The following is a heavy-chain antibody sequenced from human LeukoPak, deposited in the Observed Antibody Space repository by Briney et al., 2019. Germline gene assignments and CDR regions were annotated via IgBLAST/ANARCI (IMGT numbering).Heavy chain of an antibody. CDR3: ARESYGYEGY. V-gene: IGHV3-7*01. J-gene: IGHJ4*02. CDR1: GFTFTSYD. D-gene: IGHD5-18*01. Sequence: GGPLRLSCAASGFTFTSYDIHWVRQAPGKGLEWVANIKQDGSEKYYVDSVKGRFTISRDNAKNSLYLQMNSLRAEDTAVYYCARESYGYEGYWGQGTLVTVSS. CDR2: IKQDGSEK.